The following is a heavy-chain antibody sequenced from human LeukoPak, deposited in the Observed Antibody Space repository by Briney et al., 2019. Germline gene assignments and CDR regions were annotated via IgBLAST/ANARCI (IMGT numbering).Heavy chain of an antibody. D-gene: IGHD6-13*01. J-gene: IGHJ4*02. V-gene: IGHV3-48*01. CDR3: ASGAAVGTSRFNY. CDR2: ISSSGSTT. Sequence: GGSLRLSCAASGLTFSSYTMNWVRQAPGKGLEWVSYISSSGSTTYYADSVKGRFTISRDNAKNSLYLQMKSLRAEDTAVYYCASGAAVGTSRFNYWGQGTLVTVSS. CDR1: GLTFSSYT.